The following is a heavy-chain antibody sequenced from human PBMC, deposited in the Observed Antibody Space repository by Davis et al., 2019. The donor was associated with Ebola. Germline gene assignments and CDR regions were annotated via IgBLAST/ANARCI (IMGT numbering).Heavy chain of an antibody. V-gene: IGHV3-48*03. D-gene: IGHD2-15*01. Sequence: GESLKISCAASGFTFSSYEMNWVRQAPGKGLEWVSYISSSGSTIYYADSVKGRFTISRDNAKNSLYLQMNSLRAEDTAVYYCASSDLGYCSGGSCYSLFWGQGTLVTVSS. CDR2: ISSSGSTI. CDR1: GFTFSSYE. CDR3: ASSDLGYCSGGSCYSLF. J-gene: IGHJ4*02.